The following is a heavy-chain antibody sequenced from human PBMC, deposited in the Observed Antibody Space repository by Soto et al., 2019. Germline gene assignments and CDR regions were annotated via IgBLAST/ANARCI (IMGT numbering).Heavy chain of an antibody. CDR1: GFTFSSYW. Sequence: PGGSLRLSCAASGFTFSSYWMSWVRQAPGKGLEWVANIKQDGSEKYYVDSVKGRFTISRDNAKNSLYLQMNSLRAEDTAVYYCARGDYYGSGSYSGLDYWSQGTLVTVSS. D-gene: IGHD3-10*01. CDR2: IKQDGSEK. V-gene: IGHV3-7*03. J-gene: IGHJ4*02. CDR3: ARGDYYGSGSYSGLDY.